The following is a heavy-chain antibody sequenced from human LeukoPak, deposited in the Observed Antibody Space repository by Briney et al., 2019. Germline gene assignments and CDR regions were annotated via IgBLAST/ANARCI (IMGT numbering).Heavy chain of an antibody. D-gene: IGHD3-10*01. V-gene: IGHV4-31*03. CDR2: IYYSGST. CDR1: GDSISSGGYY. CDR3: ARESTMVRGVIDY. Sequence: SETLSLTCTVSGDSISSGGYYWSWIRQHPGKGLEWIGYIYYSGSTYYNPSLKSRVTISLVRSKNQFSLKLSSVTAADTAVYYCARESTMVRGVIDYWGQGTLVTVSS. J-gene: IGHJ4*02.